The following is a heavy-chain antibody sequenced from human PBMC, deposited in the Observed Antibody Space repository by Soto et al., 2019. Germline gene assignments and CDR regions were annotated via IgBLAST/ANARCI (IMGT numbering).Heavy chain of an antibody. CDR2: INGGNGNT. CDR1: GYTFTSYA. D-gene: IGHD3-9*01. CDR3: ASGGYYDILTGPTYY. Sequence: QVQLVQSGAEVKKPGASVKVSCKASGYTFTSYAMHWVRQAPGQRLEWMGWINGGNGNTKYSQKLKGRVTITGDTSASTGYMELSSLSSEDTAVYYCASGGYYDILTGPTYYWGQGTVVTVSP. V-gene: IGHV1-3*01. J-gene: IGHJ4*02.